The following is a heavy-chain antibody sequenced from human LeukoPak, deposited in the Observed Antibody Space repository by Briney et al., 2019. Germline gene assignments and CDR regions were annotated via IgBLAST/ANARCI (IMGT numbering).Heavy chain of an antibody. V-gene: IGHV4-34*01. J-gene: IGHJ5*02. CDR1: GGSFSGYY. Sequence: SETLSLTCAVYGGSFSGYYWSWIRQPPGKGLEWIGEINHSGSTNYNPSLKSRVTISVDTSKNQFSLKLSSVTAADTAVYYCARVERAVVTTPGGWFDPWGQGTLVTVSS. CDR3: ARVERAVVTTPGGWFDP. CDR2: INHSGST. D-gene: IGHD4-23*01.